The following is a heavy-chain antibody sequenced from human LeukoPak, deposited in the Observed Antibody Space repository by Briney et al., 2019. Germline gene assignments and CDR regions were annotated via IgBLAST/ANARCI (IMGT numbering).Heavy chain of an antibody. CDR3: AKDTRKTTVVTPFDY. CDR2: INHSGST. Sequence: SETLSLTCAVYGGSFSGYYWSWIRQPPGKGLEWIGEINHSGSTNYNPSLKSRVTISVDTSKNQFSLKLSSVTAVDTAVYYCAKDTRKTTVVTPFDYWGQGTLVTVSS. D-gene: IGHD4-23*01. V-gene: IGHV4-34*01. CDR1: GGSFSGYY. J-gene: IGHJ4*02.